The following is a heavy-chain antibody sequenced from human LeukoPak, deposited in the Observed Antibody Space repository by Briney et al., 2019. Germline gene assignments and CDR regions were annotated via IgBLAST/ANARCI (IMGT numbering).Heavy chain of an antibody. V-gene: IGHV1-24*01. CDR1: GYTLTELS. CDR3: ATAISGIVGATDFDY. CDR2: FDPEDGET. J-gene: IGHJ4*02. D-gene: IGHD1-26*01. Sequence: ASVKVSCKVSGYTLTELSMHWVRQAPGKGLEWMGGFDPEDGETIYAQKFQGRVTMTEDTSTDTAYMELSSPRSEDTAVYYCATAISGIVGATDFDYWGQGTLVTVSS.